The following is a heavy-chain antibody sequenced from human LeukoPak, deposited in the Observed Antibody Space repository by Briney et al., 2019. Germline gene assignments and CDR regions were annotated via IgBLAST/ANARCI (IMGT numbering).Heavy chain of an antibody. D-gene: IGHD6-13*01. CDR3: AGRYKSGWFWY. V-gene: IGHV3-7*01. CDR2: IKQDGSDK. CDR1: GFTFSSCW. J-gene: IGHJ4*02. Sequence: TGGSLRLSCAASGFTFSSCWMSWVRQAPGKGLEWVANIKQDGSDKYYVDSVKGRFTISRDNAKNSLYLQMNSLRAEDTGVYYCAGRYKSGWFWYWGQGTLVTVSS.